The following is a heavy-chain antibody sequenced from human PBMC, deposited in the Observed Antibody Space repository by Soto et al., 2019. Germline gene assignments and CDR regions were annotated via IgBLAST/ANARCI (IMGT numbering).Heavy chain of an antibody. CDR3: ARSPGYGDYVDY. J-gene: IGHJ4*02. V-gene: IGHV4-61*01. CDR1: GGSLSSDSYY. D-gene: IGHD4-17*01. CDR2: IYFSGTT. Sequence: PSETLSLTCSVSGGSLSSDSYYWSRIRQPPGAGLEWIGYIYFSGTTNYNPSLESRVTILVDSSKNQFSLKLSSVTAADTAVYYCARSPGYGDYVDYWGQGTLVSVSS.